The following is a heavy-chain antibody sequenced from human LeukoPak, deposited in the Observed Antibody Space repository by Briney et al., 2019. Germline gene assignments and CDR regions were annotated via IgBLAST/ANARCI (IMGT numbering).Heavy chain of an antibody. CDR3: ARVWDDSSGDGDY. J-gene: IGHJ4*02. CDR1: GFTFSSYS. Sequence: GGSLRLSCAASGFTFSSYSMNWVRQAPGKGLEWVSYISSSSSIKYYADSVKGRSTISRDNAKNSLYLQMNSLRAEDTAVYYCARVWDDSSGDGDYWGQGTLVTVSS. D-gene: IGHD3-22*01. CDR2: ISSSSSIK. V-gene: IGHV3-48*01.